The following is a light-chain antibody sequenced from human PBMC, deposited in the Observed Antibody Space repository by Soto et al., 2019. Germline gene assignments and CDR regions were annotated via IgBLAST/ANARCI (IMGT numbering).Light chain of an antibody. Sequence: QSVLTQPASVSGSPGQSITISCTGTSSDVGYYNYVSWYQHHPGKVPKLMIYEVSNRPSGVSNRFSGSKSGNTASLTISGLQAEVEADYYCSSYTTSSTQVFGGGTKLTVL. V-gene: IGLV2-14*01. CDR3: SSYTTSSTQV. J-gene: IGLJ3*02. CDR2: EVS. CDR1: SSDVGYYNY.